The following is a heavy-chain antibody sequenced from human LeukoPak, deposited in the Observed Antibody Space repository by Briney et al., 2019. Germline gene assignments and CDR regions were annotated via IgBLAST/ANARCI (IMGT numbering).Heavy chain of an antibody. D-gene: IGHD3-10*01. CDR2: IYHSGST. V-gene: IGHV4-39*01. CDR1: GGSISSSFYY. CDR3: ARAGSGSYCNAYYYFDY. J-gene: IGHJ4*02. Sequence: SETLSLTCTVSGGSISSSFYYWGWIRQPPGKGLEWIGSIYHSGSTYYNPSLKSRVTISVDTSRNQFSLNLSSVTAADTAVYYCARAGSGSYCNAYYYFDYWGQGTLVTVSS.